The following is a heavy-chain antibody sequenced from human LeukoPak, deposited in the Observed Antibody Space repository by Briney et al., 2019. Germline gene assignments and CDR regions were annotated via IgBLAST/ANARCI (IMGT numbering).Heavy chain of an antibody. J-gene: IGHJ3*02. CDR2: IYYSGGT. V-gene: IGHV4-39*01. D-gene: IGHD3-22*01. CDR3: ARRPPYDSRGYPVSAFDI. Sequence: PSETLSLTCTVSGGSINSSSYYWGWIRQPPGKGLEWTGSIYYSGGTYYNPSLKGRVTISVDTSKNQFSLKLSSVTAADTAVYYCARRPPYDSRGYPVSAFDIWGQGTMVTVSS. CDR1: GGSINSSSYY.